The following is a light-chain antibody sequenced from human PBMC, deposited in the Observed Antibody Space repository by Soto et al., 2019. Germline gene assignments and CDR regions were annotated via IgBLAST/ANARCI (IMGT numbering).Light chain of an antibody. CDR2: KAS. Sequence: DIKMTQSPSTLSASVGDRVTITCRASQSISSWLAWYQQKPGKAPKLLIYKASSLESGVPSRFSGSGSGTEFTLTISSLQHDDFANYYCQQYNSYWTFGQGTKVEIK. CDR1: QSISSW. J-gene: IGKJ1*01. V-gene: IGKV1-5*03. CDR3: QQYNSYWT.